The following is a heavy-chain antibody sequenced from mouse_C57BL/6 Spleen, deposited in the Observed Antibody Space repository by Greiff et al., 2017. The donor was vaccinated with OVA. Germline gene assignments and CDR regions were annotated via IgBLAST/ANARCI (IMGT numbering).Heavy chain of an antibody. CDR1: GFNIKNTY. Sequence: VQLQQSVAELVRPGASVKLSCTASGFNIKNTYMHWVKQRPEQGLEWIGWLDPANGNTKYASKFQGKATITADTSSNTSYLQRSILTSEDTAIYYSARTAQATDYAIDYWGQGTSVTVSS. V-gene: IGHV14-3*01. D-gene: IGHD3-2*02. CDR3: ARTAQATDYAIDY. CDR2: LDPANGNT. J-gene: IGHJ4*01.